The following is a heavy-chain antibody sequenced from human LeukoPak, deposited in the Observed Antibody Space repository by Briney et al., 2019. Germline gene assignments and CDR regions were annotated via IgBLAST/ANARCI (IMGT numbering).Heavy chain of an antibody. D-gene: IGHD3-3*01. J-gene: IGHJ3*02. Sequence: SETLSLTCTVSGVSINDYYWTWIRQPAGKGLEWIGQIYPSESPKYNPSLKSRVTISVDTSKNQFSLKLSSVTAADTAVYYCVGGRPYDAFDIWGQGTMVTVSS. CDR2: IYPSESP. CDR1: GVSINDYY. CDR3: VGGRPYDAFDI. V-gene: IGHV4-4*07.